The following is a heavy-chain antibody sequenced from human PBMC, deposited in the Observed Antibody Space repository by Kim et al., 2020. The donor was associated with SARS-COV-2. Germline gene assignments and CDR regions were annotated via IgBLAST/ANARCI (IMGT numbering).Heavy chain of an antibody. D-gene: IGHD6-6*01. CDR1: GYTFTRYD. J-gene: IGHJ6*03. Sequence: ASVKVSCKASGYTFTRYDIHWVRQAPGQGLEWMGWMNPNSGNTGYAQKFQGRVTMTRDTSINTAYMELSSLRSEDTAFYYCARDRSHRARRVSKYYMGFW. CDR3: ARDRSHRARRVSKYYMGF. V-gene: IGHV1-8*02. CDR2: MNPNSGNT.